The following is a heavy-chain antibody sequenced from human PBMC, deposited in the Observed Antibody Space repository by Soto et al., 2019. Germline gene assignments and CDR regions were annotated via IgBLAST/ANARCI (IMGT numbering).Heavy chain of an antibody. CDR2: INPNSGGT. Sequence: ASVKVSCKASGYTFTGYYVHWVRQAPGQGLEWMGWINPNSGGTNYAQKFQGRFTISRDNSKNTVYLQMNSLTAGDTALFYCAKNPVGGGYDPNWFDPWGQGTQVTVSS. V-gene: IGHV1-2*02. J-gene: IGHJ5*02. D-gene: IGHD5-12*01. CDR3: AKNPVGGGYDPNWFDP. CDR1: GYTFTGYY.